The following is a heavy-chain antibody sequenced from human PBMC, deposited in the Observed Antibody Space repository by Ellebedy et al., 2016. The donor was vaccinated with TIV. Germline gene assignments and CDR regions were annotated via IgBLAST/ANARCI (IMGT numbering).Heavy chain of an antibody. Sequence: AASVKVSCKASGYTFTSYGISWVRQAPGQGLEWMGWISAYNGNTNYAQKLQGRVTMTTDTSTSTAYMELRSRRSDDTAVYYCARDQGDDYVWGSYLDYWGQGTLVTVSS. CDR3: ARDQGDDYVWGSYLDY. V-gene: IGHV1-18*01. J-gene: IGHJ4*02. CDR2: ISAYNGNT. D-gene: IGHD3-16*02. CDR1: GYTFTSYG.